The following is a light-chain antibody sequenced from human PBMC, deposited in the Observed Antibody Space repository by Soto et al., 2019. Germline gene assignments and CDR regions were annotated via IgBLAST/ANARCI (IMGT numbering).Light chain of an antibody. CDR1: QSISSY. CDR2: AAS. CDR3: QQSYSTPYT. V-gene: IGKV1-39*01. Sequence: DIQMTQSPSSLSASVGDRVTITCRASQSISSYLNWYQQKPGKAPKLLIYAASSLQSGVPSRFSGGCSRTDFTLTISRLQPEDFATYYCQQSYSTPYTFGQGTKLEIK. J-gene: IGKJ2*01.